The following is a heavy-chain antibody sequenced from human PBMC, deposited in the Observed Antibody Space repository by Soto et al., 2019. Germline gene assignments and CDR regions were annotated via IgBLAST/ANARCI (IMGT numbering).Heavy chain of an antibody. V-gene: IGHV3-23*01. D-gene: IGHD6-19*01. CDR3: AKDGASYSSGWYPFDN. J-gene: IGHJ4*02. Sequence: PGGSLRLSCAVSGFTFSAYAMNWVRQAPGKGLEWVSTISANGGVTYYAASVKGRFTVSRDRSKNTVYLQMDSLRGDDTAMYYCAKDGASYSSGWYPFDNSCPGTLVTVSS. CDR2: ISANGGVT. CDR1: GFTFSAYA.